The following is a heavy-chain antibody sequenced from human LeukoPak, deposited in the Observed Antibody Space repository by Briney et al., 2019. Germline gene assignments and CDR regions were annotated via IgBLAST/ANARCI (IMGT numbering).Heavy chain of an antibody. J-gene: IGHJ4*02. CDR3: AIDQPVAGVSNFDS. D-gene: IGHD6-19*01. CDR2: INPNTGNP. V-gene: IGHV7-4-1*02. CDR1: GCTFTRYA. Sequence: GASVKVSCKASGCTFTRYAMNWLRQAPGQGLEWMGWINPNTGNPTYAQAFTGRFVFSLDTSVSTAYLQISSLNTEDTAVYYCAIDQPVAGVSNFDSWGQGTLVTVSS.